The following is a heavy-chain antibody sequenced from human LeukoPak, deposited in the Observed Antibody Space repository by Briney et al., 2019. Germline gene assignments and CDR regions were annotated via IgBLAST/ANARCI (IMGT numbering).Heavy chain of an antibody. J-gene: IGHJ4*02. CDR3: ARARSSGQTPDY. CDR1: GGSISSYY. V-gene: IGHV4-59*01. CDR2: IYYSGST. Sequence: SETLSLTCTVSGGSISSYYWSWIRQPPGKGLEWIGYIYYSGSTNYNPSLKSRVTISVATSKNQFSLKLSSVTAADTAVYYCARARSSGQTPDYWGQGTLVTVSS. D-gene: IGHD6-19*01.